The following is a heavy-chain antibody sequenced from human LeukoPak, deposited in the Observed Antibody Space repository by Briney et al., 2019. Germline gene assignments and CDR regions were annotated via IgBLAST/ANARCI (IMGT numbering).Heavy chain of an antibody. CDR2: IYYSGST. CDR1: GGSISSSSYY. CDR3: ARGAIAVAGPTWYNWFDP. V-gene: IGHV4-39*07. D-gene: IGHD6-19*01. Sequence: SETLSLTCTVSGGSISSSSYYWGWIRQPPGKGLEWIGNIYYSGSTYYNPSLKSRVAISVDKSKNQFSLKLSSVTAADTAVYYCARGAIAVAGPTWYNWFDPWGQGTLVTVSS. J-gene: IGHJ5*02.